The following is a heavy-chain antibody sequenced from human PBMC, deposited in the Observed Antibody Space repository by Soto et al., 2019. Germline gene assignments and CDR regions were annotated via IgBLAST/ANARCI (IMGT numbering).Heavy chain of an antibody. Sequence: GGSLRLSCAASGFTFSSYAMSWVRQAPGKGLEWVSAISGSGGSTYYADSVKGRFTISRDNSKNTLYLQMNSLRAEDTAVYYCAKGYNWNDYYGMDVWGQGTTVTVSS. CDR2: ISGSGGST. D-gene: IGHD1-20*01. V-gene: IGHV3-23*01. CDR3: AKGYNWNDYYGMDV. CDR1: GFTFSSYA. J-gene: IGHJ6*02.